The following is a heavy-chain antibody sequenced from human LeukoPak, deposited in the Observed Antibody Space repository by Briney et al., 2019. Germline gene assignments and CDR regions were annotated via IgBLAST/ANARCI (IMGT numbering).Heavy chain of an antibody. V-gene: IGHV3-30*18. CDR1: GFTFSGYG. CDR3: AKDRAVATILDY. J-gene: IGHJ4*02. D-gene: IGHD5-12*01. Sequence: QSGRSLRLSCAASGFTFSGYGMHWVRQAPGKGLEWVAVISYDGSNKYFADSVKGRFTISRDNSKNTLYLQMNSLRAEDTAVYYYAKDRAVATILDYWGQGTLVTVSS. CDR2: ISYDGSNK.